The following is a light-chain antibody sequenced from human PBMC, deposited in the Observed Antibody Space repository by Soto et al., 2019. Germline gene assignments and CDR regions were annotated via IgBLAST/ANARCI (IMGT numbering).Light chain of an antibody. CDR3: QQTHSVPRT. V-gene: IGKV1-39*01. Sequence: DVQLTQSPSSLSASVGDRVSITCRASESITKYLSWYQQKPGKAPKLLIYGASSLQSGVPLRFGGSGFGTDFTLNISRLQPEDFATYYCQQTHSVPRTFGGGTKVEI. J-gene: IGKJ4*01. CDR1: ESITKY. CDR2: GAS.